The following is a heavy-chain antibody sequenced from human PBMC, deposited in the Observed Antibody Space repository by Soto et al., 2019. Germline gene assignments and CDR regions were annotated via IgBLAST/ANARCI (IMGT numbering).Heavy chain of an antibody. D-gene: IGHD1-7*01. V-gene: IGHV4-39*01. CDR3: ARHSSITGTKFYYYYYYMDV. CDR1: GGSIGSSSYY. Sequence: SETLSLTCSVSGGSIGSSSYYWGWLRQPPGKGLDWIGGVYYSGGTYYNPSLKSRVTISVDTSKNQFSLKLTSVTAADTAVYYCARHSSITGTKFYYYYYYMDVWGKGTTVTVSS. J-gene: IGHJ6*03. CDR2: VYYSGGT.